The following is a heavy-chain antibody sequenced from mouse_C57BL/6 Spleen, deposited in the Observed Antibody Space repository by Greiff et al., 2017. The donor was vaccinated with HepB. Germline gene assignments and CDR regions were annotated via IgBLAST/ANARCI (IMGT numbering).Heavy chain of an antibody. Sequence: VQLQQSGAELVKPGASVKLSCKASGYTFTSYWMQWVKQRPGQGLEWIGEIDPSDSYTNYNQKFKGKATLTVDTSSSTAYMQLSSLTSEDSAVYYCARCRVRPYSYFDYWGQGTTLTVSS. V-gene: IGHV1-50*01. D-gene: IGHD2-10*01. J-gene: IGHJ2*01. CDR2: IDPSDSYT. CDR1: GYTFTSYW. CDR3: ARCRVRPYSYFDY.